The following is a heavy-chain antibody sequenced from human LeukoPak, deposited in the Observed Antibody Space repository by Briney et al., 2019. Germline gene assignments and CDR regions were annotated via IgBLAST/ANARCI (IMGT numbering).Heavy chain of an antibody. D-gene: IGHD4-23*01. Sequence: ASVKVSCKASGYTFTSYDINWVRQATGQGLEWMGWMSPNSDNTGYAQKFQGRVTFTRDTSISTAYMELRSLTSEDTAVYYCARDYGGSSGWFDHWGQGTLVTVSS. J-gene: IGHJ5*02. CDR1: GYTFTSYD. CDR3: ARDYGGSSGWFDH. CDR2: MSPNSDNT. V-gene: IGHV1-8*01.